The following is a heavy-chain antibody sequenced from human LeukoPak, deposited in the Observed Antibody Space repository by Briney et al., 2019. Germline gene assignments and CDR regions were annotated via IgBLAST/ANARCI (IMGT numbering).Heavy chain of an antibody. V-gene: IGHV1-69*05. J-gene: IGHJ4*02. CDR3: ARGFYYDFWSGYYVY. CDR1: GGAFSSYA. CDR2: IIPIFGTA. Sequence: SVKVSCKXSGGAFSSYAISWVRQAPRQGLEWMGGIIPIFGTANYAQKFQGRVTITTDESTSTAYMELSSLRSEDTAVYYCARGFYYDFWSGYYVYWGQGTLVTVSS. D-gene: IGHD3-3*01.